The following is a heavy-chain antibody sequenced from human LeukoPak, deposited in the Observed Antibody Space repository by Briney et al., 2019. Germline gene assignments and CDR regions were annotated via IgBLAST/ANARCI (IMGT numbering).Heavy chain of an antibody. CDR2: IKQDGSEK. Sequence: GGSLRLSCVASGFIFTSYWMSWVRQAPGKGLEWVANIKQDGSEKYYVDSVKGRFTISRDNAKNSLYLQMNSLRAVDTAVYYCARDTYYDFWSGYKRPFDYWGQGTLVTVSS. CDR3: ARDTYYDFWSGYKRPFDY. V-gene: IGHV3-7*01. J-gene: IGHJ4*02. CDR1: GFIFTSYW. D-gene: IGHD3-3*01.